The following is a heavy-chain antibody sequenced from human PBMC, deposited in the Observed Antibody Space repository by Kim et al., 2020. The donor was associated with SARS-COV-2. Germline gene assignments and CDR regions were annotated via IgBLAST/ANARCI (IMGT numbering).Heavy chain of an antibody. CDR3: ATGTPDDYGDYGPPFDY. CDR2: INHSGST. D-gene: IGHD4-17*01. V-gene: IGHV4-34*01. CDR1: GGSFSGYY. Sequence: SETLSLTCAVYGGSFSGYYWSWIRQPPGKGLEWIGEINHSGSTNYNPSLKSRVTISVDTSKNQFSLKLSSVTAADTAVYYCATGTPDDYGDYGPPFDYWGQGTLVTVSS. J-gene: IGHJ4*02.